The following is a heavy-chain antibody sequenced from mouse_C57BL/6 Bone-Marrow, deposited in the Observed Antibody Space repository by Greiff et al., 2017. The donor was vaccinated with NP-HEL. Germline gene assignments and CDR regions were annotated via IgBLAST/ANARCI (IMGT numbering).Heavy chain of an antibody. CDR1: GYTFTSYW. J-gene: IGHJ3*01. CDR3: ARTPFGYYGSSPWFAY. CDR2: IHPNSGST. D-gene: IGHD1-1*01. Sequence: VQLQQPGAELVKPGASVKLSCKASGYTFTSYWMHWVKQRPGQGLEWIGMIHPNSGSTNYNEKFKSKATLTVDTSSSTAYMQLSSLTSEDTAVYYCARTPFGYYGSSPWFAYGGRGTLVTVTA. V-gene: IGHV1-64*01.